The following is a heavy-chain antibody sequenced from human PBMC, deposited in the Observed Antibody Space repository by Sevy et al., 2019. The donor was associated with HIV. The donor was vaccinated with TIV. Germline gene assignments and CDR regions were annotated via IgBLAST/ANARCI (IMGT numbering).Heavy chain of an antibody. V-gene: IGHV3-30*02. D-gene: IGHD5-12*01. CDR1: GFTFSSYG. Sequence: GESLKISCAASGFTFSSYGMHWVRQAPGKGLEWVAFIRYDGSNKYYADSVKGRFTISRDNSKNTLYLQMNSLRAEDTAVYYCAKDPALRYYYYYMDVWGKGTTVTVSS. CDR3: AKDPALRYYYYYMDV. J-gene: IGHJ6*03. CDR2: IRYDGSNK.